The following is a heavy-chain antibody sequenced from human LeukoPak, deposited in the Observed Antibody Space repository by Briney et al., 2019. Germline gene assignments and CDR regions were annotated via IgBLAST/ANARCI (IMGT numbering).Heavy chain of an antibody. J-gene: IGHJ5*02. CDR2: MNPNSGNT. V-gene: IGHV1-8*03. D-gene: IGHD2-15*01. Sequence: ASVKVSCKASGYTFTSYDINWVRQATGQGLEWMGWMNPNSGNTGYAQKFQGRVTITRNTSISTAYMELSSLRSEDTAVYYCARGLSFPRYCSGGSCHNWFDPWGQGTLVTVSS. CDR3: ARGLSFPRYCSGGSCHNWFDP. CDR1: GYTFTSYD.